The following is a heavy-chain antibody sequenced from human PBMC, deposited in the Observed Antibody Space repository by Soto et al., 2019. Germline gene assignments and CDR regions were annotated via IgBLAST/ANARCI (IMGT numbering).Heavy chain of an antibody. D-gene: IGHD6-13*01. CDR1: GDSINNSHW. J-gene: IGHJ5*02. CDR3: AREVNSSPARGPNWFDP. V-gene: IGHV4-4*02. Sequence: QVQLQESGPGLVQPSGTLSLTCAVSGDSINNSHWWSWVRQTPGKGLEWIGETYHSVTTNYNPSLKTRVTISIDKSKTQFSLKMNSVTAADTAVYYCAREVNSSPARGPNWFDPWGQGTLVTVSS. CDR2: TYHSVTT.